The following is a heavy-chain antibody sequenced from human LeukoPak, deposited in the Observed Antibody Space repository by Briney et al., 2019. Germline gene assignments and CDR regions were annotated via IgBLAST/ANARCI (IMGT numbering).Heavy chain of an antibody. CDR1: GGSFSGYY. V-gene: IGHV4-34*01. Sequence: SETLSLTCAVYGGSFSGYYWSWIRQPPGKGLEWIGEINHSGSTNYNPSLKSRVTISVDTSKNQFSLKLSSVTAADTAVYYCARLVGYPYYDILTGYCDYWGQGTLVTVSS. CDR3: ARLVGYPYYDILTGYCDY. D-gene: IGHD3-9*01. J-gene: IGHJ4*02. CDR2: INHSGST.